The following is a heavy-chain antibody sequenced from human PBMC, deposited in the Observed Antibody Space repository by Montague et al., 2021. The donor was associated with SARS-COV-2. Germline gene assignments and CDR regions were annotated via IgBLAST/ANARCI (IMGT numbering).Heavy chain of an antibody. D-gene: IGHD3-9*01. CDR1: GGSVSSGSYY. CDR2: IYYSGST. CDR3: ARDRGQTYYDILTGRALSVDFANGMDV. Sequence: SETLSLTRTVSGGSVSSGSYYWSWIRQPPGKGLESVGYIYYSGSTKYXXXLKSRVTISVDTSKNQFSLKLSSVTAADTAVYYCARDRGQTYYDILTGRALSVDFANGMDVWGQGTTVTVSS. J-gene: IGHJ6*02. V-gene: IGHV4-61*01.